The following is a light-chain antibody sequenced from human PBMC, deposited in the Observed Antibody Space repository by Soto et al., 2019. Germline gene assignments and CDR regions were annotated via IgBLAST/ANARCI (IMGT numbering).Light chain of an antibody. CDR3: CSYAGVNTFV. Sequence: QSALTQPASVSGSPGQSITISCAGTTTDVATYDLVSWYQHHPGTAPKVILYEVTKRPSGVSNRFSGSKSGNTASLTISGLQPEDEADYCCCSYAGVNTFVFGGGTKLTVL. CDR2: EVT. CDR1: TTDVATYDL. J-gene: IGLJ2*01. V-gene: IGLV2-23*02.